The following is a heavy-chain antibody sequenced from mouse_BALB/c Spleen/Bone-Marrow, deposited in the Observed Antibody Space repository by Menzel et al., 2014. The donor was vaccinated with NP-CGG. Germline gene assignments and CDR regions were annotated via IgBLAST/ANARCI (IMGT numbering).Heavy chain of an antibody. J-gene: IGHJ3*01. CDR2: IDPANGNT. CDR3: ARLDLFAY. CDR1: GFNIKDTY. V-gene: IGHV14-3*02. Sequence: QQPGAELVKPGCSVKLLCRASGFNIKDTYTHLVKQSQEQGLERIGRIDPANGNTKYDPKFQGKATITADSSSNTAYLQLSSLTSEDTAVYYCARLDLFAYWGQETLVSDAA.